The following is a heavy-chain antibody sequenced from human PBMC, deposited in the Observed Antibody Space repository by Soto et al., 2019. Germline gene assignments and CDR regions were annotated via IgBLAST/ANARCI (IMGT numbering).Heavy chain of an antibody. D-gene: IGHD5-12*01. CDR1: GVTFRTYN. CDR2: ISSSTGTI. CDR3: AKASKGYSGYDLDY. V-gene: IGHV3-48*01. J-gene: IGHJ4*02. Sequence: GGSLRLSCAASGVTFRTYNMNWVRRAPGKGLEWVSYISSSTGTIYYADSVKGRFTISRDNAKNSLYLQMNSLRAEDTAVYFCAKASKGYSGYDLDYWGQGTVVTVSS.